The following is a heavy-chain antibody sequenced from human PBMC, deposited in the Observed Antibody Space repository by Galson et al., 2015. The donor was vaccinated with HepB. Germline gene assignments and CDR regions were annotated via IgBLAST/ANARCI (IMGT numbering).Heavy chain of an antibody. J-gene: IGHJ1*01. V-gene: IGHV3-33*01. CDR1: GFTFSNYG. CDR3: ATGPGNSGDYSTGWFEYFHL. Sequence: SLRLSCAASGFTFSNYGMHWVRQAPGKGLEWVAVIWYDGSRRYYADSVKGRFTISRDNSKNTLYLQVDSLRAEDTGVYYCATGPGNSGDYSTGWFEYFHLSGQGTLVTVSS. D-gene: IGHD2-2*01. CDR2: IWYDGSRR.